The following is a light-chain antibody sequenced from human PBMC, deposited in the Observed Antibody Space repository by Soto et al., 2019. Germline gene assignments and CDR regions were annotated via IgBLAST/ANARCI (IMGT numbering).Light chain of an antibody. V-gene: IGKV1-9*01. CDR3: QQLSGYPLT. J-gene: IGKJ4*01. CDR1: QDISSY. CDR2: AAS. Sequence: IQLTQSPSSLSASVGDRVTITCRASQDISSYLAWYQQKPGRAPKLLIYAASFLQSGVSSRFSGSGSETDFTLTINSLQPEDFATYYCQQLSGYPLTFGGGTKVEIK.